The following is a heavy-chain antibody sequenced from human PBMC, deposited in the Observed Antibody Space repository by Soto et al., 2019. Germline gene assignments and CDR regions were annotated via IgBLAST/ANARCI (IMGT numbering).Heavy chain of an antibody. J-gene: IGHJ4*02. CDR3: ARVFYESGGHYYDY. Sequence: EVQLVESGEGLVQPGGSLRLSCAASGFTFSTSGMHWVRQAPGKGLEYVSAINADGSNTYYADSVKGRFTISRDNSKNTLYLQMGSLRAEDMAVYYCARVFYESGGHYYDYWGQGTLVTVSS. CDR1: GFTFSTSG. CDR2: INADGSNT. D-gene: IGHD3-22*01. V-gene: IGHV3-64*02.